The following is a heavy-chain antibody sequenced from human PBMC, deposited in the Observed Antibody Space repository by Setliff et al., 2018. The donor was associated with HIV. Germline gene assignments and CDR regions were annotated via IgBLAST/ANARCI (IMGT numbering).Heavy chain of an antibody. CDR3: ARGLNYYGSGSYWPLGY. CDR2: IDHSGNI. CDR1: GGSFNDYY. D-gene: IGHD3-10*01. Sequence: SETLSLTCAVYGGSFNDYYWTWIRQPPGKGLEWIGEIDHSGNIKYHASLKSRVTISKDTSKNQNSLKLRSVTAADTAVYYCARGLNYYGSGSYWPLGYWGQGTLVTVSS. V-gene: IGHV4-34*01. J-gene: IGHJ4*02.